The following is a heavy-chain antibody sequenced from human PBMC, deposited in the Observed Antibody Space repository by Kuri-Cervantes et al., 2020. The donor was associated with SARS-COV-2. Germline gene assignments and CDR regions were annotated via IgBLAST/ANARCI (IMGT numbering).Heavy chain of an antibody. CDR2: IYSGGST. D-gene: IGHD6-19*01. CDR1: GFTVSSNY. J-gene: IGHJ4*02. Sequence: GSLCLSCAASGFTVSSNYMSWVRQAPGKGLEWVSVIYSGGSTYYADSVKGRFTISRHNSKNTLYLQMNSLRAEDTAVYYCAKDLSGSNSPFFDYWGQGTLVTVSS. V-gene: IGHV3-53*01. CDR3: AKDLSGSNSPFFDY.